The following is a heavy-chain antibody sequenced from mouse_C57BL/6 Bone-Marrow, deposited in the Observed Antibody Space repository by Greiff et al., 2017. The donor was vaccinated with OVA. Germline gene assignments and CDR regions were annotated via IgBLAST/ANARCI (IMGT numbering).Heavy chain of an antibody. V-gene: IGHV5-9-1*02. CDR1: GFTFSSYA. D-gene: IGHD2-1*01. Sequence: EVKLMESGEGLVKPGGSLKLSCAASGFTFSSYAMSWVRQTPEKRLEWVAYISSGGDNIYYADTVKGRSTISRDNARNTLYLQMSSLKSEDTAMYYCTRLLDAMDYWGQGTSVTVSS. CDR2: ISSGGDNI. CDR3: TRLLDAMDY. J-gene: IGHJ4*01.